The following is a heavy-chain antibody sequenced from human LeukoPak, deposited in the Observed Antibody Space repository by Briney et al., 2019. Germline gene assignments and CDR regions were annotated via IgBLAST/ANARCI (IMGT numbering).Heavy chain of an antibody. D-gene: IGHD2-2*01. J-gene: IGHJ6*03. CDR2: ISAYNGNT. V-gene: IGHV1-18*01. CDR1: GYTFTSYG. CDR3: ARGAYQLRYGNPVRYCYYYMDV. Sequence: ASVKVSCKASGYTFTSYGISWVRRAPGQGLEWMGWISAYNGNTNYAQKLQGRVTMTTDTSTSTAYMELRSLRSDDTAVYYCARGAYQLRYGNPVRYCYYYMDVWGKGTTVTVSS.